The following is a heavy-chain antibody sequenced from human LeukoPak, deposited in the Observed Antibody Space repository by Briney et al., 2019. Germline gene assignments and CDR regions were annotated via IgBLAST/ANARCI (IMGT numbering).Heavy chain of an antibody. CDR1: GGSFSGYY. V-gene: IGHV4-34*01. D-gene: IGHD3-22*01. CDR2: INHSGST. J-gene: IGHJ4*02. CDR3: AIPHYYDSSGYSDY. Sequence: PSETLSLTCAVYGGSFSGYYWSWIRQPPGKGLEWIGEINHSGSTYYNPSLKSRVTISVDTSKNQFSLKLSSVTAADTAVYYCAIPHYYDSSGYSDYWGQGTLVTVSS.